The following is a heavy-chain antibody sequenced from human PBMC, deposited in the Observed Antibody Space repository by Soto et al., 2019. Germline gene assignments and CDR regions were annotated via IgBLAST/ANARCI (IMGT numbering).Heavy chain of an antibody. V-gene: IGHV1-69*12. CDR2: IIRLFRTP. CDR1: GGTFSSSA. J-gene: IGHJ6*02. Sequence: QVQLVQSGAEMNEPGSSVKVSCKTSGGTFSSSAISWLRQAPGQGLEWMGGIIRLFRTPDYAQKFQGRVTIAADDTTSTAYTGLSSLRSEDTAVYYCARDNDRLQLGGNYCYILDVWGQGTTITVSS. CDR3: ARDNDRLQLGGNYCYILDV. D-gene: IGHD4-4*01.